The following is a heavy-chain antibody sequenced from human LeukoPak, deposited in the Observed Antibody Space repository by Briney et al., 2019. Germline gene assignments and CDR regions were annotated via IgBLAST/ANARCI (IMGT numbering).Heavy chain of an antibody. CDR3: VKDLTGTWSFDY. V-gene: IGHV3-64D*06. CDR2: IGPNGAST. Sequence: GGSLRLSCSTSGFTLSNHFMHWVRQAPGKGLEYVSSIGPNGASTLYADSVKGRFTISRDNSKNALYLQLTSLRLEDTALYYCVKDLTGTWSFDYWGQGTLVTVSS. D-gene: IGHD3-9*01. J-gene: IGHJ4*02. CDR1: GFTLSNHF.